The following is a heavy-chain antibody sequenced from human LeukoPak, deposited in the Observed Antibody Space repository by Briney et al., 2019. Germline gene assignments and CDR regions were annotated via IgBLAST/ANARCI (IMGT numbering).Heavy chain of an antibody. D-gene: IGHD3-10*01. CDR2: INPSGGST. CDR1: GYTFTSYY. V-gene: IGHV1-46*01. CDR3: ATSPLNYGSGASAFDI. Sequence: ASVKVSCKASGYTFTSYYMHWVRQAPGQGLEWMGIINPSGGSTSYAQKFQGRVTMTRDMSTSTVYMELSSLRSEDTAVYYCATSPLNYGSGASAFDIWGQGTMVTVSS. J-gene: IGHJ3*02.